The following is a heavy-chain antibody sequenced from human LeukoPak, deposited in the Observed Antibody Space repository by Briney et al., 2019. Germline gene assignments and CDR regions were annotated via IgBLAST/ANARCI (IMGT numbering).Heavy chain of an antibody. Sequence: PSETLSLTCTVSGGSISSYYWSWIRQPPGKGLEWIGYIYYSGSTNYNPSLKSRVTISVDTSKNQFSLKLSSVTAADTAVYYCARVRRAGVNYYYYYYMDVWGKGTTVTVSS. D-gene: IGHD3-10*01. V-gene: IGHV4-59*12. CDR3: ARVRRAGVNYYYYYYMDV. CDR1: GGSISSYY. J-gene: IGHJ6*03. CDR2: IYYSGST.